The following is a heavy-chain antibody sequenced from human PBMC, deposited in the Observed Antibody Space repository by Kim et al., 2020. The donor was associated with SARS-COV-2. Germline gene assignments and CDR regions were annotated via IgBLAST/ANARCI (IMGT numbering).Heavy chain of an antibody. Sequence: NYNQSLKSRVTISVDKAKNQFALELGAVTAADTAVYYCARAMVRGVLRNWGQGTLVTVSS. V-gene: IGHV4-4*02. D-gene: IGHD3-10*01. J-gene: IGHJ4*02. CDR3: ARAMVRGVLRN.